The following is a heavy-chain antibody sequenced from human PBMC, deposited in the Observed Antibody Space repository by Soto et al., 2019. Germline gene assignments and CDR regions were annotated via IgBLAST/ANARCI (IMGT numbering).Heavy chain of an antibody. D-gene: IGHD2-21*01. CDR1: RSTLTAYA. J-gene: IGHJ5*02. Sequence: EVQLLESGGGLVQPAGSLRLSCTASRSTLTAYAINWVRRAPGKGLEWVLATTGDAGLTYYADSVKGRFSVSSDTPGNSLYLQLSSLRPENTAIYYCARVDRGSVARPTRLDPWGQGTLVTVSS. CDR3: ARVDRGSVARPTRLDP. CDR2: TTGDAGLT. V-gene: IGHV3-23*01.